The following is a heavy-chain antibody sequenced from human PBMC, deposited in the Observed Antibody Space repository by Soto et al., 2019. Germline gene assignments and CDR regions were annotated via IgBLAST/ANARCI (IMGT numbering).Heavy chain of an antibody. CDR3: AKAVGTYYFDH. CDR2: IGGSGATT. Sequence: GGSLRLSCAASGFTFSSYAMRWVRQAPGKGLEWVSAIGGSGATTYYADSVKGRFTISRDNSKNTLYLQMNSLRVEDTAIYYCAKAVGTYYFDHWGQGTLVTVSS. CDR1: GFTFSSYA. V-gene: IGHV3-23*01. J-gene: IGHJ4*02.